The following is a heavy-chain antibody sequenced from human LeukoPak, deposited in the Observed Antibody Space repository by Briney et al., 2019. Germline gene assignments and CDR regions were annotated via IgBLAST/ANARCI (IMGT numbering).Heavy chain of an antibody. J-gene: IGHJ3*02. CDR2: INHSGST. D-gene: IGHD5-12*01. CDR1: GGSFSGYY. Sequence: SETLSLTCAVYGGSFSGYYWSWIRQPPGKGLEWIGEINHSGSTNYNPSLKSRVTISVDTSKNQFSLKLSSVTAADTAVYYCARDQAFGGYDLAFDIWGQGTMVTVSS. CDR3: ARDQAFGGYDLAFDI. V-gene: IGHV4-34*01.